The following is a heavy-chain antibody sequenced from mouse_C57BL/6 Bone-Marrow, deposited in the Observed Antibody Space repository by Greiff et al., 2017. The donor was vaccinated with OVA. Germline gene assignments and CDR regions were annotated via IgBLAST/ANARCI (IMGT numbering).Heavy chain of an antibody. CDR2: IWSGGST. J-gene: IGHJ4*01. Sequence: QVQLQQSGPGLVQPSQSLSITCTVSGFSLTSYGVHWVRQSPGKGLEWLGVIWSGGSTDYNAAFISRLSISQDKSKSQVFFKMNSLHADDTAIYYSARNRALPPYAMDYWGQGTSVTVSS. CDR1: GFSLTSYG. CDR3: ARNRALPPYAMDY. D-gene: IGHD1-2*01. V-gene: IGHV2-2*01.